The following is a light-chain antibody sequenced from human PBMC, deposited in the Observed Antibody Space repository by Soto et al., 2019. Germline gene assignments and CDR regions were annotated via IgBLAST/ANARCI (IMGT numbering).Light chain of an antibody. Sequence: DIEMTQSPSTLSSSVGDRVAITCRASLSISSWLAWYKQKPGKAPKLLIYDASSLESGVPSRFSASGSGTEFSLTINSLQADDFETYYCQQYHIYSWTFGQGTKVDIK. CDR2: DAS. J-gene: IGKJ1*01. CDR1: LSISSW. V-gene: IGKV1-5*01. CDR3: QQYHIYSWT.